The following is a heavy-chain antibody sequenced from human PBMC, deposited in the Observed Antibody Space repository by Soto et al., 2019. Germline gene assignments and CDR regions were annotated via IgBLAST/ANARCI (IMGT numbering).Heavy chain of an antibody. D-gene: IGHD3-3*01. J-gene: IGHJ6*03. Sequence: QVQLVQSGAEVKKPGASVKVSCKASGYTFTSYAMHWVRQAPGQRLEWMGWINAGNGNTKYSQKFQGRVTITRDTSASTAYMELSSLRSEDTAEYYCARGHDFWSGLYYMDVWGKGTTVTVSS. CDR1: GYTFTSYA. CDR2: INAGNGNT. CDR3: ARGHDFWSGLYYMDV. V-gene: IGHV1-3*01.